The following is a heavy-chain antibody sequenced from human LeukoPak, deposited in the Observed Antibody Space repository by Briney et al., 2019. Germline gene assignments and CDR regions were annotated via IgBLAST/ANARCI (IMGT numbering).Heavy chain of an antibody. CDR1: GYTFTGYY. J-gene: IGHJ4*02. CDR3: ARADYGDYSTFDY. Sequence: ASVKVSCKASGYTFTGYYMHWVRQAPGQGLEWMGWINPNSGGTNYAQKFQGRVTMTRDTSISTAYMELSRLRSDDTAVYYYARADYGDYSTFDYWGQGTLVTVSS. D-gene: IGHD4-17*01. V-gene: IGHV1-2*02. CDR2: INPNSGGT.